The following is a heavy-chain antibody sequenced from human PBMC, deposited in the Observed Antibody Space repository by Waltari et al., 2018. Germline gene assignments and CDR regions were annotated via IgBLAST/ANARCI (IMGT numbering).Heavy chain of an antibody. CDR2: VNRDGSRT. J-gene: IGHJ5*02. V-gene: IGHV3-74*03. Sequence: EAQVVESGGTLVQPGGSLRLSGTAYGFPFRPYWMHWVRQAPGKGMGWVSGVNRDGSRTTYADPVKGRFTISRDNARNTVHLEMNTLTVEDTALYYCGTLEAVASWGQGTQVTVSS. CDR1: GFPFRPYW. CDR3: GTLEAVAS.